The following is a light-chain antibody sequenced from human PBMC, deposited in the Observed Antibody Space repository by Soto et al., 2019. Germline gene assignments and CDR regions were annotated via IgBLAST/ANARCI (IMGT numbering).Light chain of an antibody. V-gene: IGLV2-14*03. Sequence: QSVRTQPASLSASPGQTITISCTGTRNDIGDSHFVSWYQQYPDKAPKLIIFEVNGRPSGVSDRFVGSKSGNTASLTISGLQPEDEADYYCSSRSSITTVVFGGGTKVTVL. CDR1: RNDIGDSHF. CDR3: SSRSSITTVV. CDR2: EVN. J-gene: IGLJ2*01.